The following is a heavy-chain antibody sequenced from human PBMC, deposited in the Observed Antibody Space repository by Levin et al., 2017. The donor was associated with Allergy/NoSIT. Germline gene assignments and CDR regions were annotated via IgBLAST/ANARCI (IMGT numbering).Heavy chain of an antibody. Sequence: GGSLRLSCAASGFTFSGYAMSWVRQAPGKGLEWVSIVSGSGGDTHYADSVKGRFTISRDNSKNTLYLQMNSLRVEDTAVYFCARASYTPTTGDRFDSWGQGTLVTVSS. V-gene: IGHV3-23*01. CDR2: VSGSGGDT. CDR3: ARASYTPTTGDRFDS. D-gene: IGHD1-1*01. J-gene: IGHJ4*02. CDR1: GFTFSGYA.